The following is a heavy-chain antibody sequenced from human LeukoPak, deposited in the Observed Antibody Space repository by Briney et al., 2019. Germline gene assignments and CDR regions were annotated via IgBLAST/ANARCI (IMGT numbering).Heavy chain of an antibody. CDR3: ARDRGSSWQNWFDP. V-gene: IGHV4-30-2*01. D-gene: IGHD6-13*01. J-gene: IGHJ5*02. Sequence: PSQTLSLTCAVSGDSISSGGYSWSWIRQPPGKGLEWIGYIYHSGSTYYNPSLKSRVTISVDRSKNQFSLKLSSVTAADTAVYYCARDRGSSWQNWFDPWGQGTLVTVSS. CDR1: GDSISSGGYS. CDR2: IYHSGST.